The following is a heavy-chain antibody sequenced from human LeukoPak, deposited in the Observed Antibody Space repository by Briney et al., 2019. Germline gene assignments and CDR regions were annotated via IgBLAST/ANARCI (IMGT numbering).Heavy chain of an antibody. J-gene: IGHJ6*03. CDR3: TRVKLWRAGSGSYYLYYYYMDV. CDR1: GGSISSSSYY. D-gene: IGHD3-10*01. CDR2: IYYSGST. V-gene: IGHV4-39*01. Sequence: SETLSLTCTVSGGSISSSSYYWSWIRQPPGKGLEWIGSIYYSGSTYYNPSLKSRVTISVDTSKNQFSLKLSSVTAADTAVYYCTRVKLWRAGSGSYYLYYYYMDVWGEGTTVTVSS.